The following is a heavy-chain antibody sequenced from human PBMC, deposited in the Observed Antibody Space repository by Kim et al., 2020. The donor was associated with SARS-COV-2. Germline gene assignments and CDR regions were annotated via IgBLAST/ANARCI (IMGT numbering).Heavy chain of an antibody. CDR1: GYSISSGYY. CDR2: IYHSGST. V-gene: IGHV4-38-2*02. Sequence: SETLSLTCTVSGYSISSGYYWGWIRQPPGKGLEWIGSIYHSGSTYYNPSLKSRVTISVDTSKNQFSLKMSSVTAADTAVYYCARDTPPPYCSGGSCYSPFDYWGQGTLVTVSS. D-gene: IGHD2-15*01. J-gene: IGHJ4*02. CDR3: ARDTPPPYCSGGSCYSPFDY.